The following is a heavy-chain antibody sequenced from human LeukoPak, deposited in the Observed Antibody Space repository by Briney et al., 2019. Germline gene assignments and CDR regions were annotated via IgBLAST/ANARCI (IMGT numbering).Heavy chain of an antibody. J-gene: IGHJ4*02. Sequence: PGGSLRLSCAASGFTFSSYSMNWVRQAPGKGLEWVSYISSSSSTIHYADSVKGRFTISKDNAKNSLYLQMNSLRAEDTAVYYCARDGEMATTYDYWGQGTLVTVSS. D-gene: IGHD5-24*01. CDR2: ISSSSSTI. V-gene: IGHV3-48*01. CDR1: GFTFSSYS. CDR3: ARDGEMATTYDY.